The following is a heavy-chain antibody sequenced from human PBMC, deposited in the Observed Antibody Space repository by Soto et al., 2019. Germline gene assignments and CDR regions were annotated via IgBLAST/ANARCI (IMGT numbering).Heavy chain of an antibody. CDR1: GGSISSSSYY. CDR3: ASVPLGYSYGYAYYYYGMDV. Sequence: PSETLSLTCTVSGGSISSSSYYWGRIRQPPGKGLEWIGSIYYSGSTYYNPSLKSRVTISVDTSKNQFSLKLSSVTAADAAVYYCASVPLGYSYGYAYYYYGMDVWGQGTTVTVSS. J-gene: IGHJ6*02. V-gene: IGHV4-39*01. CDR2: IYYSGST. D-gene: IGHD5-18*01.